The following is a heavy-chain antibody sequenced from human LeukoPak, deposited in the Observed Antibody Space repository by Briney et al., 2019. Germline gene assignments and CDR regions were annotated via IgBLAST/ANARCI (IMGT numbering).Heavy chain of an antibody. CDR1: GFTFSTYW. CDR2: IKQDGSQK. V-gene: IGHV3-7*03. D-gene: IGHD2-21*02. Sequence: GGSLRLSCEASGFTFSTYWMKWVRQAPGKGLEWVANIKQDGSQKYYVDSVKGRFIISRDNAKNSLYLQMNSARAEDTTVYCCAREGTFGDYRASGDHWGQGALVTVSS. CDR3: AREGTFGDYRASGDH. J-gene: IGHJ4*02.